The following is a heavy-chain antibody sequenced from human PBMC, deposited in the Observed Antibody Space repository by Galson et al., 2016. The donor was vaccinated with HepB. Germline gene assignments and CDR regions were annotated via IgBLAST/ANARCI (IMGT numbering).Heavy chain of an antibody. D-gene: IGHD1-7*01. CDR1: GGSISSASHY. CDR3: ARHAGTSYENYYMDV. J-gene: IGHJ6*03. CDR2: IYTSGST. V-gene: IGHV4-61*02. Sequence: TLSLTCTVSGGSISSASHYWTWMRQPAGKGLEWIGRIYTSGSTDYNPSLRSRVTISLDTSKNHFSLKLNSVIAADTAVYYCARHAGTSYENYYMDVWGRGTTVVVSS.